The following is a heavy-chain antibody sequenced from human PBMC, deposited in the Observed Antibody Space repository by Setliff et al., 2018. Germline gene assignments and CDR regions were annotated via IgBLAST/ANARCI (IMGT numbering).Heavy chain of an antibody. CDR1: GFALSSSW. CDR3: FGAGTCSY. D-gene: IGHD3-10*01. J-gene: IGHJ4*02. CDR2: INPHGTEK. V-gene: IGHV3-7*01. Sequence: PGGSLRLSCGVTGFALSSSWVSWVRQAPGKGLEWLASINPHGTEKYYADSVKGRFTISRDNAKNSLSLQMNNLRTEDTAVYYCFGAGTCSYWGQGTLVTVSS.